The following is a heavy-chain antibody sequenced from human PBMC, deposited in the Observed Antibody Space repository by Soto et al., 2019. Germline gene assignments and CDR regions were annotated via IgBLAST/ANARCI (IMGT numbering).Heavy chain of an antibody. V-gene: IGHV4-31*03. D-gene: IGHD3-22*01. J-gene: IGHJ4*02. Sequence: PSETLSLTCTVSGGSIGSGGYYWGWIRQHPGKGLEWIGYIYYSGSTYYNPSLKSRVTISVDTSKNQFSLKLSSVTAADTAVYYCARERPDYYDSSGYIDWGQGTLVTVSS. CDR1: GGSIGSGGYY. CDR2: IYYSGST. CDR3: ARERPDYYDSSGYID.